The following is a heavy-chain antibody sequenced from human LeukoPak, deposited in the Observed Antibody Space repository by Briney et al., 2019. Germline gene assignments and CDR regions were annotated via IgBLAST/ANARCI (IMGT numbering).Heavy chain of an antibody. CDR1: GFTFSSYA. D-gene: IGHD1-26*01. CDR2: ISGSGGST. J-gene: IGHJ4*02. CDR3: GSSAPRIVGASKGLSV. Sequence: GGSLRLSCAVSGFTFSSYAISWVRRAPGKGLEWVSIISGSGGSTYYSDSVKGRFTISRDNSKNTLYLQMNSLRAEDTAVYYCGSSAPRIVGASKGLSVWGQGTLVTVSS. V-gene: IGHV3-23*01.